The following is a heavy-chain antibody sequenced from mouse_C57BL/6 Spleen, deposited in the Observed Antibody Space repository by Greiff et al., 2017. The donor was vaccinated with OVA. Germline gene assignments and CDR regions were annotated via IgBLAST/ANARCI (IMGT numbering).Heavy chain of an antibody. D-gene: IGHD2-2*01. CDR2: ISDGGSYT. CDR1: GFTFSSYA. V-gene: IGHV5-4*01. J-gene: IGHJ3*01. CDR3: AREGRLRTWFAY. Sequence: EVQRVESGGGLVKPGGSLKLSCAASGFTFSSYAMPWVRQTPEKRLEWVATISDGGSYTYYPDNVKGRFTISRDNAKNNLYLQMSHLKSEDTAMYYCAREGRLRTWFAYWGQGTLVTVSA.